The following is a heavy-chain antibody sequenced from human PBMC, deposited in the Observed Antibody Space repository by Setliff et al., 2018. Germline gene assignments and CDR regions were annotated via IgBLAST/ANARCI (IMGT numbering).Heavy chain of an antibody. CDR2: IDPSGNT. Sequence: PSETLSLTCTVSGGSITSGSNYWSWIRQPAGRGLEWMGHIDPSGNTNYHPSLRSRVTISRDTSKKQYSLNLSSVTAADTAVYYCARGGGRFRQLGAPGVHTFDIWGQGTMVTVS. V-gene: IGHV4-61*09. CDR1: GGSITSGSNY. J-gene: IGHJ3*02. D-gene: IGHD1-1*01. CDR3: ARGGGRFRQLGAPGVHTFDI.